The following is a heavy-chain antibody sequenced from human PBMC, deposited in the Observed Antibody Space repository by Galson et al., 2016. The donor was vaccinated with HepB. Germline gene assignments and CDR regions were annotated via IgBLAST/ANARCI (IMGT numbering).Heavy chain of an antibody. D-gene: IGHD3-16*01. CDR1: GFTFTSYG. CDR2: ISTHSGKT. V-gene: IGHV1-18*01. CDR3: ARDFRLAAGGTSYFEH. Sequence: SVKVSCKASGFTFTSYGVSWVRQAPGRGLEWMGWISTHSGKTYYEQKFQDRVTLTTDTSTSTVYMELKSLRNDDAAVYYCARDFRLAAGGTSYFEHWGQGTLVTVSS. J-gene: IGHJ1*01.